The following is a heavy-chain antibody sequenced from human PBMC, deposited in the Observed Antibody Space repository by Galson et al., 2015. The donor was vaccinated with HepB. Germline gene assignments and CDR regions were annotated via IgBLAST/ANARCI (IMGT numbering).Heavy chain of an antibody. CDR1: RFTLNTYD. CDR3: ARGEGLDYDSSDYQEYFHH. D-gene: IGHD3-22*01. Sequence: SLRLSCAASRFTLNTYDIHWVRRLAVIWNDGSNKDYADSVKGRFTVSRDISKNSLYLQMNSLRDEDTAVYYCARGEGLDYDSSDYQEYFHHWGQGTLVTVSS. J-gene: IGHJ1*01. CDR2: IWNDGSNK. V-gene: IGHV3-33*01.